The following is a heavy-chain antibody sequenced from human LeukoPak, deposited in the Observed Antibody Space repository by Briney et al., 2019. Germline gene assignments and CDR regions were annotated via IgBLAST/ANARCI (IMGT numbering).Heavy chain of an antibody. CDR2: ISGSGGST. CDR3: AKARSIAVAGTGFDP. V-gene: IGHV3-23*01. D-gene: IGHD6-19*01. J-gene: IGHJ5*02. CDR1: GFTFSSYA. Sequence: GGSLRLSCAASGFTFSSYAMSWVRQAPGKGLEWVSAISGSGGSTYYADSVKGRFTISRDNSKNTLYLQMNSLRAEDTAVYYCAKARSIAVAGTGFDPWGQGTLVTVSS.